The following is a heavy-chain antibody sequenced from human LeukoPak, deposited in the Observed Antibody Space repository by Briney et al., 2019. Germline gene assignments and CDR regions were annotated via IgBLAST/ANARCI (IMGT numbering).Heavy chain of an antibody. J-gene: IGHJ5*02. CDR1: GDSISKNSFY. CDR3: TREVRSAWASFDP. CDR2: IYYSGST. Sequence: SETLSLTCTVSGDSISKNSFYWGWIRQPPGKGLEWIASIYYSGSTYYNPSLTSRVTISVDSSKNQFSLKLTSVTAADTAVYYCTREVRSAWASFDPWGQGTLVIVSS. D-gene: IGHD1-26*01. V-gene: IGHV4-39*07.